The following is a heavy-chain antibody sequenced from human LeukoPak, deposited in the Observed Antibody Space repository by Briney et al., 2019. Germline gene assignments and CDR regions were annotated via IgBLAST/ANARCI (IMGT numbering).Heavy chain of an antibody. CDR1: GGSVTTDY. V-gene: IGHV4-59*02. Sequence: PSETLSLTRTVSGGSVTTDYWSWIRQPPGKGLEWIGYFSYSGSTNYNPSLKSRVTISVDTSKNQFSLKLSSVTAADTAVYYCARGPLDSGYTYFDYWGQGTLVSVAS. CDR2: FSYSGST. D-gene: IGHD5-12*01. CDR3: ARGPLDSGYTYFDY. J-gene: IGHJ4*02.